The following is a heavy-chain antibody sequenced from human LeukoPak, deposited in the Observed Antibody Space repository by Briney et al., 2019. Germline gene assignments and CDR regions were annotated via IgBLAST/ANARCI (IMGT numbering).Heavy chain of an antibody. V-gene: IGHV3-23*01. D-gene: IGHD3-22*01. Sequence: GGSLRLSCAASGFTFSSYGVYWVRQAPGKGLEWVSSITNSGGGTYYADSVKGRFTISRDNSKNTLYLQMNSLRAEDTAVYYCAKGDYYDSSGYDYWGQGTLVTVSS. J-gene: IGHJ4*02. CDR1: GFTFSSYG. CDR2: ITNSGGGT. CDR3: AKGDYYDSSGYDY.